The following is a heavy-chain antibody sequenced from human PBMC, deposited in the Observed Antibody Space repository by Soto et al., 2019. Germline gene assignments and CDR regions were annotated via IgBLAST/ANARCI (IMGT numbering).Heavy chain of an antibody. CDR2: VREDGSEL. CDR1: GFNVMSYW. V-gene: IGHV3-7*01. D-gene: IGHD2-15*01. Sequence: GGSLRLSCAVSGFNVMSYWMSWVRQAPGKGLEWVASVREDGSELYYSHSVRGRFSISRDSAGNALHLTMNYLSAEDTGVYFCARDIGFEYVNWSQGIPVTVSS. J-gene: IGHJ4*02. CDR3: ARDIGFEYVN.